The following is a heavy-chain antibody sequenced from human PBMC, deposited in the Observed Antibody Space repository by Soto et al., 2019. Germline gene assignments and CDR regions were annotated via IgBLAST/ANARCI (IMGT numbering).Heavy chain of an antibody. D-gene: IGHD1-1*01. CDR3: SWTSTRGALYDF. CDR2: VYHSGST. CDR1: GGSISTSNW. J-gene: IGHJ4*02. Sequence: SETLSLTCAVSGGSISTSNWWSWVRQPPGKGLEWIGEVYHSGSTNYNPSFKSRVAMSVDKSKNQFSLKLNSVTAADTALYYCSWTSTRGALYDFRGQGSPDTVSA. V-gene: IGHV4-4*02.